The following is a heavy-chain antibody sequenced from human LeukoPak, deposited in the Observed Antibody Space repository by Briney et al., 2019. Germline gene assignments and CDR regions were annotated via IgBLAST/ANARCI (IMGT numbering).Heavy chain of an antibody. CDR2: ISGSGGST. J-gene: IGHJ5*02. D-gene: IGHD6-13*01. CDR3: AKEGGYSSSWYAGSWFDP. Sequence: GGSLRLSCAASGFTFSSYAMSWVRQAPGKGLEWVSAISGSGGSTYNADSVKGRLTISRDNSKNTLYLQMNSLRAEDTAVYYCAKEGGYSSSWYAGSWFDPWGQGTLVTVSS. V-gene: IGHV3-23*01. CDR1: GFTFSSYA.